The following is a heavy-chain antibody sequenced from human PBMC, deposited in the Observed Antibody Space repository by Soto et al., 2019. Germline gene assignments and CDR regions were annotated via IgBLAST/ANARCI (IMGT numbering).Heavy chain of an antibody. D-gene: IGHD3-10*01. CDR1: GGSIISSSYY. V-gene: IGHV4-39*01. CDR3: ARPGNYGSGSYLYYLDY. CDR2: IYYSGST. J-gene: IGHJ4*02. Sequence: QLQLQESGPGLVKPSETLSLTCTVSGGSIISSSYYWGWIRQPPGKGLEWIGSIYYSGSTYYNPSLKSRVTISVDTSKNQFSLKLSSVTAADTAVYYCARPGNYGSGSYLYYLDYWGQGTLVSVSS.